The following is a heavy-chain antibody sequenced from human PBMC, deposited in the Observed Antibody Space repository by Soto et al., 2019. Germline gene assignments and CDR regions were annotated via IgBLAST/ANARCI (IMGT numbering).Heavy chain of an antibody. CDR1: GFTFGNYG. CDR3: AKGGGSARDFDF. CDR2: TSYDGNNK. V-gene: IGHV3-30*18. D-gene: IGHD1-26*01. Sequence: GGSLRLSCTGSGFTFGNYGMHWVRQAPGKGLEWVASTSYDGNNKYYADSLKGRFTISRDNSKKMVYLQMTSLGPEDTAVYYCAKGGGSARDFDFWGQGALVTVSS. J-gene: IGHJ4*02.